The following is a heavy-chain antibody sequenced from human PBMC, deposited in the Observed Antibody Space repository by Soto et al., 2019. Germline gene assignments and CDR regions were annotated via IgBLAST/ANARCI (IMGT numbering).Heavy chain of an antibody. V-gene: IGHV1-69*02. J-gene: IGHJ3*02. CDR1: GDTFSSYT. D-gene: IGHD2-8*02. CDR3: AAGGHGGVSI. Sequence: QVQLVQSGAEVKKPGSSVKVSCKASGDTFSSYTISWVRQAPGQGLEGMGRIIPILDIANYAQKFQGRVTITADKSTSTAYMELSSLRSDDTAVYYCAAGGHGGVSIWGQGTMVTVSS. CDR2: IIPILDIA.